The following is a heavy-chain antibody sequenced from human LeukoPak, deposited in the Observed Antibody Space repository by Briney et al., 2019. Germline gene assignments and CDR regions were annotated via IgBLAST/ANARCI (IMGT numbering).Heavy chain of an antibody. Sequence: ASVKVSCNASGYTFTSYAMNWVRQAPGQGLEWMGWINTNTGNPTYAQGFTGRFVFSLDTSVSTAYLQISSLKAEGTAVYYCARPYFWSGYYLPYWGQGTLVTVSS. V-gene: IGHV7-4-1*02. D-gene: IGHD3-3*01. CDR1: GYTFTSYA. CDR2: INTNTGNP. CDR3: ARPYFWSGYYLPY. J-gene: IGHJ4*02.